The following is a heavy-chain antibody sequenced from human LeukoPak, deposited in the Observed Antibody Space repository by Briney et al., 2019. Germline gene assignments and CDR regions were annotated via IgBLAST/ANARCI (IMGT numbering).Heavy chain of an antibody. V-gene: IGHV4-34*01. Sequence: SGTLSLTCAVYGGSFSGYYWSWIRQPPGKGLEWIGEINHSGSTNYNPSLKSRVTISVDTSKNQLSLKLSSVTAADTAVYYCARGRKTMVRGVISSSSLYYYSYYMDVWGKGTTVTVSS. D-gene: IGHD3-10*01. CDR3: ARGRKTMVRGVISSSSLYYYSYYMDV. J-gene: IGHJ6*03. CDR1: GGSFSGYY. CDR2: INHSGST.